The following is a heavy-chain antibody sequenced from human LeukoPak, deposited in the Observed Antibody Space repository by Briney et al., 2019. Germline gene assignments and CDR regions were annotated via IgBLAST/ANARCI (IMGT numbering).Heavy chain of an antibody. CDR1: GGSISSYH. D-gene: IGHD2-2*01. CDR2: IHNSGDT. J-gene: IGHJ5*02. Sequence: SETLSLTCTVSGGSISSYHWSWIRQPPGKGLEWIGYIHNSGDTNYNPSLQSRVTMSLDLSKNQFSLRLNSVIVADTAVYYCARDPGTTSRTWKFDPWGQGTLVTVSS. V-gene: IGHV4-59*01. CDR3: ARDPGTTSRTWKFDP.